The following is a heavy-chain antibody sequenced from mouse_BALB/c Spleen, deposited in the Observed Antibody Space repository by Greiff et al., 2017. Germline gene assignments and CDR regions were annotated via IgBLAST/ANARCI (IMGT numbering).Heavy chain of an antibody. J-gene: IGHJ3*01. Sequence: VQLVESGPGLVAPSQSLSITCTVSGFSLTSYDISWIRQPPGKGLEWLGVIWTGGGTNYNSAFMSRLSISKDNSKSQVFLKMNSLQTDDTAIYYCVIDYSWFAYWGQGTLVTVSA. V-gene: IGHV2-9-2*01. D-gene: IGHD2-4*01. CDR2: IWTGGGT. CDR1: GFSLTSYD. CDR3: VIDYSWFAY.